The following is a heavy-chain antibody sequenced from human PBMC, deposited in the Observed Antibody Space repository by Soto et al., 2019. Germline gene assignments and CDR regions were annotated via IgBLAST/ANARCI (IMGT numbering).Heavy chain of an antibody. V-gene: IGHV1-3*01. Sequence: FQGRVTITRDTSASTAYMELSSLRSEDTAVYYCAREGYCISTSCPVDYWGQGTLVTVSS. J-gene: IGHJ4*02. D-gene: IGHD2-2*01. CDR3: AREGYCISTSCPVDY.